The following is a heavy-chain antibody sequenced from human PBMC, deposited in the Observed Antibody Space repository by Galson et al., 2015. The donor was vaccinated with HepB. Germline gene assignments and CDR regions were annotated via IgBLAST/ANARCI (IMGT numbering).Heavy chain of an antibody. CDR1: GYTFAESG. V-gene: IGHV1-18*01. D-gene: IGHD2-15*01. CDR2: ISPYNANT. CDR3: ATEGSYCSGDACYYYFDY. Sequence: SVKVSCKASGYTFAESGIIWVRQAPGQGLEWMGWISPYNANTNYAQKFRGRVTLTTVTSTTTAYMELRSLRSDDTAIYYCATEGSYCSGDACYYYFDYWSQGTLVTVSS. J-gene: IGHJ4*02.